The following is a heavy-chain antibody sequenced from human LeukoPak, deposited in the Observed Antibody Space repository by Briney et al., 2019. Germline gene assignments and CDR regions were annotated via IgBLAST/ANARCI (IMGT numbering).Heavy chain of an antibody. CDR2: ISSSSSYT. V-gene: IGHV3-21*01. D-gene: IGHD3-16*01. J-gene: IGHJ3*02. Sequence: PGGSLRLSCAASGFTFSSYSMNWVRQAQGKGLEWVSSISSSSSYTYYADSVKGRFTISRDNAKNSLYLQMNSLRAEDTAVYYCARDHQRVMGPSELKNVPNDAFDIWGQGTMVTVSS. CDR3: ARDHQRVMGPSELKNVPNDAFDI. CDR1: GFTFSSYS.